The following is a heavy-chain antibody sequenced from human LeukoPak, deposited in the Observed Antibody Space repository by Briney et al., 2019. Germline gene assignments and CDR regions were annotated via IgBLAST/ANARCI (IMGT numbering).Heavy chain of an antibody. Sequence: GGSLRLSCAASGFTSTNAWMTWVRQAPGKGLEWVGRIKSKIDGGSTDYAAPVKGRFTISRDDSKNTLYLQMNSLETEDTAVYYCAGPGEFSSSSVIDYWGQGTLVTVSS. CDR3: AGPGEFSSSSVIDY. CDR1: GFTSTNAW. J-gene: IGHJ4*02. D-gene: IGHD6-6*01. CDR2: IKSKIDGGST. V-gene: IGHV3-15*01.